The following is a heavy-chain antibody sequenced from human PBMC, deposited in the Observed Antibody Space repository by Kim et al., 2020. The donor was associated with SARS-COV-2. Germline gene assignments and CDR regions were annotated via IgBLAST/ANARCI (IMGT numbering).Heavy chain of an antibody. CDR1: GGSISSDDFY. CDR2: IFYSGIT. D-gene: IGHD1-1*01. Sequence: SETLSLTCTVSGGSISSDDFYWSWIRQRPGKGLEWIGYIFYSGITYYNPSLKNRVTISVDTSKNQFSLQLSSLTAADTAVYYCARDRNEYPNWFDPWGQG. CDR3: ARDRNEYPNWFDP. V-gene: IGHV4-30-4*01. J-gene: IGHJ5*02.